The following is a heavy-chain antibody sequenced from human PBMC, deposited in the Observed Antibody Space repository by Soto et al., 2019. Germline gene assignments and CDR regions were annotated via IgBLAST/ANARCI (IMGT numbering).Heavy chain of an antibody. CDR1: GGSISSYY. J-gene: IGHJ6*02. Sequence: SETLSLTXTVSGGSISSYYWSWIRQPPGKGLEWIGYIYYSGSTNYNPSLKSRVTISVDTSKNQFSLKLSSVTAADTAVYYCARGNGYTEYYYYYYGMDVWGQGTTVTVSS. CDR3: ARGNGYTEYYYYYYGMDV. D-gene: IGHD5-12*01. CDR2: IYYSGST. V-gene: IGHV4-59*01.